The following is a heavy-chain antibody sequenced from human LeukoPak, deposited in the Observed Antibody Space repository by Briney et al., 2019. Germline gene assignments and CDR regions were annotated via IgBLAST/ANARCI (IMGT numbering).Heavy chain of an antibody. CDR2: IYYSGST. D-gene: IGHD2-2*01. J-gene: IGHJ5*02. V-gene: IGHV4-30-4*08. CDR1: GGSISSGDYY. Sequence: ASQTLSLTCTVSGGSISSGDYYWSWIRQPPGKGLEWIGYIYYSGSTYYNPSLKSRVTISVDTSKNQFSLKLSSVTAADTAVYYCAREGYCSSTSCYGAWRFDPWGQGTLVTVSS. CDR3: AREGYCSSTSCYGAWRFDP.